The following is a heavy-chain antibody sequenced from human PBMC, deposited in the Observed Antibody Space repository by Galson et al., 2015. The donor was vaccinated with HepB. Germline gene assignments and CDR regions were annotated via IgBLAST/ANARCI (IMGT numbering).Heavy chain of an antibody. CDR2: ISSSSRYI. V-gene: IGHV3-21*01. CDR3: ARAEGGDKGYYYYGMDV. CDR1: GFTFSSYS. Sequence: SLGLSCAASGFTFSSYSMNWVRQAPGKGLEWVSSISSSSRYIYYADSVKGRFTISRDNAKNSLYLQMNSLRAEDTAVYYCARAEGGDKGYYYYGMDVWGQGTTVTVSS. D-gene: IGHD3-16*01. J-gene: IGHJ6*02.